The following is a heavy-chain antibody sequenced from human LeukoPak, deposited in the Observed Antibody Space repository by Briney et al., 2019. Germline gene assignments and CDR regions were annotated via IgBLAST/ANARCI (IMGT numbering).Heavy chain of an antibody. CDR3: AKNTALTGEFES. CDR1: GYTLTELS. Sequence: AASVKVSCKVSGYTLTELSMHWVRQAPGKGLEWMGGFDPEDGETIYAQKFQGRVTMTEDTSTDTAYMELSSLRSEDTAVYYCAKNTALTGEFESWGQGTLVTVSS. J-gene: IGHJ4*02. V-gene: IGHV1-24*01. D-gene: IGHD7-27*01. CDR2: FDPEDGET.